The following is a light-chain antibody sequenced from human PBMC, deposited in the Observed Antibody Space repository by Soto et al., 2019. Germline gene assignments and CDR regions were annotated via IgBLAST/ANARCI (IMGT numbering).Light chain of an antibody. J-gene: IGLJ7*01. CDR2: EVT. CDR3: SSYAGSNNFLV. CDR1: SSDIGGYYA. V-gene: IGLV2-8*01. Sequence: QSVLPQPPSASGSPGQSVTISCTGSSSDIGGYYAVSWYLQHPGKAPKLILYEVTKRPSGVPDRFSGSKSGNTASLTVSGLQAEDEGDYYCSSYAGSNNFLVFGGGTQLTVL.